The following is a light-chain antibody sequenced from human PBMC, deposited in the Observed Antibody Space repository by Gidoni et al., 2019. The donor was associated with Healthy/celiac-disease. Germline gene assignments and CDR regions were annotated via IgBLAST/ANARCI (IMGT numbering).Light chain of an antibody. J-gene: IGLJ3*02. V-gene: IGLV1-40*01. Sequence: QSVLTQPPSVSGAPGQRVTLSCTGSSSNIGAGYDVHWYQQLPGTAPKLLIYGNNNRPSGVPDRFSGSKSGTSASLAITGLQAEDEADYYCQSYDSSLSDSWVFGGGTKLTVL. CDR2: GNN. CDR3: QSYDSSLSDSWV. CDR1: SSNIGAGYD.